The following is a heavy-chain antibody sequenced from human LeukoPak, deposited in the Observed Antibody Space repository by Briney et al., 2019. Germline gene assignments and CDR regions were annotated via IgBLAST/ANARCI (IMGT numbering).Heavy chain of an antibody. V-gene: IGHV1-18*01. CDR2: ISAYNGNT. CDR1: GYTFTSYG. CDR3: ARITYYYDRAQAFDI. Sequence: GASVKVSCKASGYTFTSYGISWVRQAPGQGLEWMGWISAYNGNTNYAQKFQGRVTMTRDTSISTAYMELSRLRSDDTAVYYCARITYYYDRAQAFDIWGQGTMVTVSS. J-gene: IGHJ3*02. D-gene: IGHD3-22*01.